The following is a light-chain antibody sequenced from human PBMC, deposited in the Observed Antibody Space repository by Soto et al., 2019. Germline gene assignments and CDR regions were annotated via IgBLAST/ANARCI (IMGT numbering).Light chain of an antibody. J-gene: IGLJ1*01. Sequence: QSALTQPRSVSGSPGQSVTISCTGTSSDVGGYNYVSWYQQHPGKAPKVMIYDVSERPSGVPDRFSGSKSGNTASLTISGLQAEEEVDYYCCSYAGSPRYVLGTGTKVPVL. CDR1: SSDVGGYNY. CDR3: CSYAGSPRYV. CDR2: DVS. V-gene: IGLV2-11*01.